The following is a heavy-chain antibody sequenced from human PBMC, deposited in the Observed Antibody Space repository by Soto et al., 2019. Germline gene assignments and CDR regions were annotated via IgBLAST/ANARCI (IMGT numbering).Heavy chain of an antibody. J-gene: IGHJ4*02. CDR2: ILYDGSKE. V-gene: IGHV3-30*18. D-gene: IGHD3-10*01. Sequence: PGGSLRLSCTASGFSFNGHGMDWVRQAPGKGLERVARILYDGSKEYYADSVKGRFTISRDNSKNTLYLQMDSLRVEDTAVYYCAKDSALMADYWGQGTPVTVSS. CDR1: GFSFNGHG. CDR3: AKDSALMADY.